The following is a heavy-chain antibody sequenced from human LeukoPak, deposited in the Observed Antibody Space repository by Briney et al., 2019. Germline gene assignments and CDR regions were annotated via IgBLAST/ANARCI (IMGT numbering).Heavy chain of an antibody. Sequence: SETLSLTCAVYGGSFSGYYWSWIRQPPGKGLEWIGEINHSGSTNYNPSLKSRVTISVDTSKNQFSLKLSSVTAADTAVYYCAKAVAGTIGYNWFDPWGQGTLVTVSS. CDR1: GGSFSGYY. D-gene: IGHD6-19*01. J-gene: IGHJ5*02. V-gene: IGHV4-34*01. CDR2: INHSGST. CDR3: AKAVAGTIGYNWFDP.